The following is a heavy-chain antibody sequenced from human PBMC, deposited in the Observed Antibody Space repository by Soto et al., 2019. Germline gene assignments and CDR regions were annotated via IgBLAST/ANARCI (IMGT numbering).Heavy chain of an antibody. D-gene: IGHD4-4*01. CDR3: EKAKRGTVSLLAD. Sequence: AAVNVSCQASGYPFTDKQIHLLRLDPGQWLEWIGWLNPYSSATTYAPNYQGRVTLTRDTSISTSYMELNGLKSDDTSVYYCEKAKRGTVSLLADWGQGTLVTVSS. J-gene: IGHJ4*03. CDR2: LNPYSSAT. CDR1: GYPFTDKQ. V-gene: IGHV1-2*02.